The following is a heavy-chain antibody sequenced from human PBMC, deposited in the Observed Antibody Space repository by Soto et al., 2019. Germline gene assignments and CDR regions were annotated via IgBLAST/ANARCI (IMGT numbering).Heavy chain of an antibody. D-gene: IGHD4-4*01. CDR2: IIPLFRTP. V-gene: IGHV1-69*12. CDR1: GGTFSSSA. J-gene: IGHJ6*02. Sequence: QVQLVQSGAEMKEPGSSVKVSCKTSGGTFSSSAISWLRQAPGQGLEWMGGIIPLFRTPDYAQKFQGRVTIAADESTSTAYMELSSLRSEDTAVYYCARDNDRLQLGGNYYYIRDVWGHGTTITVSS. CDR3: ARDNDRLQLGGNYYYIRDV.